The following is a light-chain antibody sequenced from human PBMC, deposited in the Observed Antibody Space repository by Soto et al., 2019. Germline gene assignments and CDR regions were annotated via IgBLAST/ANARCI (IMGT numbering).Light chain of an antibody. J-gene: IGKJ1*01. CDR1: QGISDY. CDR2: AAS. V-gene: IGKV1-9*01. Sequence: DIQLTQSPSSLSASVGDRVTITCRASQGISDYLAWYQRKPGRAPKLLIYAASTLQSGVPSRFSGSGSGTDFILTISRLEPEDFAVYYCQQYGSSPWTFGQGTKVDIK. CDR3: QQYGSSPWT.